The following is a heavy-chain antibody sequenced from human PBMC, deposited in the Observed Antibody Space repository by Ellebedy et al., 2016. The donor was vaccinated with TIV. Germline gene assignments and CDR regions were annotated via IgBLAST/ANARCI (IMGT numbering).Heavy chain of an antibody. D-gene: IGHD3-10*01. CDR1: GFTFDDKT. J-gene: IGHJ5*02. Sequence: GGSLRLXXAASGFTFDDKTMHWVRQAPGKGLEWVSLINWDGSSTYYADSVEGRFTISRDNSKNSLYLQMNSLRTEDTAFYYCAKGSSASYGSGSYLGHWGQGTLVTVSS. CDR2: INWDGSST. CDR3: AKGSSASYGSGSYLGH. V-gene: IGHV3-43*01.